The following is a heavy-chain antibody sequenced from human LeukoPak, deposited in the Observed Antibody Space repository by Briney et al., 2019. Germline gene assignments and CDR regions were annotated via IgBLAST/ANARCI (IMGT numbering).Heavy chain of an antibody. V-gene: IGHV3-30-3*01. J-gene: IGHJ3*02. D-gene: IGHD1-26*01. Sequence: GGSLGLSCAASGFTFSSYAMHWVRQAPGKGLEWVAVISYDGSNKYYADSVKGRFTISRDNSKNTLYLQMNSLRAEDTAVYYCARARWELLDAFDIWGQGTMVTVSS. CDR2: ISYDGSNK. CDR3: ARARWELLDAFDI. CDR1: GFTFSSYA.